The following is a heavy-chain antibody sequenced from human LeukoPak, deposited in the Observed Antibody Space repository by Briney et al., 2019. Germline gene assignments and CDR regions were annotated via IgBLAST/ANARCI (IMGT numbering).Heavy chain of an antibody. CDR1: GYTFTSHH. V-gene: IGHV1-8*01. Sequence: ASVKVSCKASGYTFTSHHINRVRQAAGQGLEWMGWMNPDTGNTAYAPKFQARVTMTWDTSISTAYMELGSLRSEDTAVYYCARGRPTNLGGIYWGQGTLVTVSS. CDR3: ARGRPTNLGGIY. CDR2: MNPDTGNT. J-gene: IGHJ4*02. D-gene: IGHD7-27*01.